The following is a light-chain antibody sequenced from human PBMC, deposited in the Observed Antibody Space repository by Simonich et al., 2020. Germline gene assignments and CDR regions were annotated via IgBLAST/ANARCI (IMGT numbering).Light chain of an antibody. CDR3: QQYDNLPIT. CDR2: DAS. Sequence: DIQMTQSPSSLSASVGDRVTITCQASQDISNYLNWYQPKPGKAPKFLIYDASNLETGVPSRFSGSGSGTDFTFTISSLQPEDIATYYCQQYDNLPITFGQGTRLEIK. CDR1: QDISNY. J-gene: IGKJ5*01. V-gene: IGKV1-33*01.